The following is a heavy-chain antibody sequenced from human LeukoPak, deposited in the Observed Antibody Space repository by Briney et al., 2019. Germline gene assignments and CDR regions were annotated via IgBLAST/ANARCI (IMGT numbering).Heavy chain of an antibody. CDR1: GYTFSRHY. CDR3: ARGLESSGWYGMDV. V-gene: IGHV1-46*01. D-gene: IGHD6-19*01. J-gene: IGHJ6*02. Sequence: ASVKVSCKTSGYTFSRHYIHWVRQAPGQGLEWLGIINTSGATTRYGQNFKGRVTATRDTSTSTVYMEMSSLNSEDTAVYYCARGLESSGWYGMDVWGQGTTIIVSS. CDR2: INTSGATT.